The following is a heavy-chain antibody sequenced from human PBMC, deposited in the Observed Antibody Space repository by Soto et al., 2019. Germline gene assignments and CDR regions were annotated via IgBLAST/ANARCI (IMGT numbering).Heavy chain of an antibody. V-gene: IGHV5-51*01. Sequence: EVQLVQSGAEVKKPGESLKISCKGSGYSFTSYWIGWVRQMPGKGLEWMGIIYPGDSDTRYSPSFQGQVTISADKSISTAYLLWSSLKASDTAMYYCARHSVDTMVRGHYGMDVWGQGTTVTVSS. CDR3: ARHSVDTMVRGHYGMDV. CDR2: IYPGDSDT. D-gene: IGHD3-10*01. CDR1: GYSFTSYW. J-gene: IGHJ6*02.